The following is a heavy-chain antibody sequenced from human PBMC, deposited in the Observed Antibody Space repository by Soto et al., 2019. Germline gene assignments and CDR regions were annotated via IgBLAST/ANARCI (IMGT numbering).Heavy chain of an antibody. Sequence: QVQLVQSGAEVKKPGSSVKVSCKASGGTFSSYTISWVLQAPGHGLEWMGRIIPILGIANYAHKFQGRVTITADKSTSTAYMELSSLRSEDTAVYYCARGKVRERGRYYYDYGMDVWGQGTTVTVSS. D-gene: IGHD3-10*01. CDR1: GGTFSSYT. CDR3: ARGKVRERGRYYYDYGMDV. V-gene: IGHV1-69*02. J-gene: IGHJ6*02. CDR2: IIPILGIA.